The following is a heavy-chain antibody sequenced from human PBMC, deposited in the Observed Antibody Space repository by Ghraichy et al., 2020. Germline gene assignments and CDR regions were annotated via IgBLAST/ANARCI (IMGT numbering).Heavy chain of an antibody. J-gene: IGHJ5*02. Sequence: GESLNISCAGSGFTFSNYHMSWVRQAPGKGLEWVSSISGSGGSTYYADSVKGRFAISRDNSKNTLYLQMNSLSAEDTAFYYCAKDLTRTEAADWFDPRGQGILVTVSS. CDR1: GFTFSNYH. D-gene: IGHD6-13*01. CDR3: AKDLTRTEAADWFDP. V-gene: IGHV3-23*01. CDR2: ISGSGGST.